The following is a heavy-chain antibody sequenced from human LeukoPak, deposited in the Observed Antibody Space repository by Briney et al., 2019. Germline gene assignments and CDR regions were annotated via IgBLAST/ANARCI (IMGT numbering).Heavy chain of an antibody. J-gene: IGHJ4*02. CDR2: IYNGETT. V-gene: IGHV4-59*08. D-gene: IGHD3-10*01. CDR3: ASLVYGSGTYPRI. CDR1: GDSITKYI. Sequence: PSETLSLTCSVSGDSITKYIWSWIRQPPGKGLEWIGYIYNGETTTYNPSLESRVTMSVDTSKNQFSLNLNSVTATDTAVYFCASLVYGSGTYPRIWGQGTLVTVSS.